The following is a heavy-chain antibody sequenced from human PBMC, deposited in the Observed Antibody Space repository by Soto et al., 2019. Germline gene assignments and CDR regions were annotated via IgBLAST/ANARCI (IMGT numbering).Heavy chain of an antibody. D-gene: IGHD3-22*01. CDR2: IYYTGST. CDR1: GGSISSTSYY. CDR3: ARLSDYDSNGYYLDY. V-gene: IGHV4-39*01. Sequence: QLQLQESGPGRAKASETLSLTCTVSGGSISSTSYYWGWIRQPPGKGLEWIGSIYYTGSTYYNPSLKSRVTISVDMSKNQFSLKLSSVTAADTAVYYCARLSDYDSNGYYLDYWGQGTLVTVSS. J-gene: IGHJ4*02.